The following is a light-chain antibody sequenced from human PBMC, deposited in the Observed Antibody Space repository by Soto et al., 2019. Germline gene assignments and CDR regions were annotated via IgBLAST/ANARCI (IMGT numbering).Light chain of an antibody. CDR2: EVT. Sequence: QSVLTQPPSASGSPGQSVTISCTGTSSDVGGYNYVSWYQQHPGKAPKLMIYEVTKRPSGVPDRFSGSKSGNTASLTVSGLEAEDEDDYYCSSHADSYNWVFGGGTKLTVL. J-gene: IGLJ3*02. CDR3: SSHADSYNWV. CDR1: SSDVGGYNY. V-gene: IGLV2-8*01.